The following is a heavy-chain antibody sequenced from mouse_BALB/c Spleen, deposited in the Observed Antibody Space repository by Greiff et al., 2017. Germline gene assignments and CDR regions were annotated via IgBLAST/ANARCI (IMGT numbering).Heavy chain of an antibody. CDR3: AALVAEGFAY. V-gene: IGHV1-74*01. J-gene: IGHJ3*01. CDR1: GYTITSNW. CDR2: IDPSDSET. Sequence: VQLQQPGAELVRPGASVKLSCTASGYTITSNWMHWVKQRPEQGLEWIGRIDPSDSETHYNPKFQDKAIMTVDKSSSTAYMQLSSLTSEDTAVYYCAALVAEGFAYWGQGTLVTVSA. D-gene: IGHD1-1*01.